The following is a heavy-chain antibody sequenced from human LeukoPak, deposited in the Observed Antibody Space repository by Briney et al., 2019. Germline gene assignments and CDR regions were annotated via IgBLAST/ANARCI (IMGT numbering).Heavy chain of an antibody. CDR3: ARDPGYAIYYFDY. Sequence: PGGSLRLSCAASGFTFRTYAMSWVRQAPGKGLEWVSTISGNGASTYYADSVRGRFTISRDNSKNTLYLQMNSLRAEDTAVYYCARDPGYAIYYFDYWGQGTLATVSS. D-gene: IGHD3-9*01. V-gene: IGHV3-23*01. CDR2: ISGNGAST. J-gene: IGHJ4*02. CDR1: GFTFRTYA.